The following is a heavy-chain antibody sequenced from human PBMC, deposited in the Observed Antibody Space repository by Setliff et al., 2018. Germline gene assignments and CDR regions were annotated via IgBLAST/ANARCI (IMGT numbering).Heavy chain of an antibody. D-gene: IGHD5-18*01. V-gene: IGHV1-2*02. CDR2: INPNSGDT. CDR3: ARAPLESGYYYGQGHYFDN. CDR1: GNTLTHLS. Sequence: VASVKVSCKVSGNTLTHLSIHWVRQAPGEGLEWMGWINPNSGDTHSAQKFQGRVTMTKDTSTTTVYLELSSLRSEDTALYYCARAPLESGYYYGQGHYFDNWGQGTLVTVSS. J-gene: IGHJ4*02.